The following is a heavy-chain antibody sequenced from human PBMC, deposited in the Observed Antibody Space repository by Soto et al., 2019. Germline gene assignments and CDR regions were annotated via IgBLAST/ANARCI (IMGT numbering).Heavy chain of an antibody. D-gene: IGHD6-13*01. CDR3: TTDASRDSSARGWFDP. V-gene: IGHV3-21*01. Sequence: GGSLRLSCAASGFSFRSFTMNWVRQAPGKGLEWVSTISSNSAYIYYTDALRGRFTISRDNAKNSLHLQMNSLRAEDTAVYYCTTDASRDSSARGWFDPWGPGTLVTVSS. CDR1: GFSFRSFT. CDR2: ISSNSAYI. J-gene: IGHJ5*02.